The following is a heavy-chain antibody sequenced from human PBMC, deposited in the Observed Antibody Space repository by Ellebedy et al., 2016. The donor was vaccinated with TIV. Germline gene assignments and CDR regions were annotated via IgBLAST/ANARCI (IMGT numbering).Heavy chain of an antibody. J-gene: IGHJ4*02. Sequence: SGPTLVXPTQTLTLTCTFSGFSLSTSGMCVSWIRQPPGKALEWLALIDWDDDKYYSTSLKTRLTISKDTSKNQVVLTMTNMDPVDTATYYCAHSRSSGWPYYFDYWGQGTLVTVSS. CDR2: IDWDDDK. CDR3: AHSRSSGWPYYFDY. D-gene: IGHD6-19*01. V-gene: IGHV2-70*12. CDR1: GFSLSTSGMC.